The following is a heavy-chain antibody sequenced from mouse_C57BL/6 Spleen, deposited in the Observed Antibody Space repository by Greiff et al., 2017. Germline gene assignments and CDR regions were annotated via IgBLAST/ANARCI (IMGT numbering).Heavy chain of an antibody. J-gene: IGHJ2*01. Sequence: EVQLQQSGPELVKPGASVKISCKASGYTFTDYYMNWVKQSHGKSLEWIGDINPNNGGTSYNEKFKSKATLTVDKSSSTAYMELRSLTSEDSAVYYCARDSSGYYFDYWGQGTTLTVSS. D-gene: IGHD3-2*02. CDR2: INPNNGGT. CDR1: GYTFTDYY. CDR3: ARDSSGYYFDY. V-gene: IGHV1-26*01.